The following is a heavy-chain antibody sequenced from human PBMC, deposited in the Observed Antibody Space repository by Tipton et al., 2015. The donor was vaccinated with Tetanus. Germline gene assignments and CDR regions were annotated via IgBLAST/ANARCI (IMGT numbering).Heavy chain of an antibody. CDR2: IYPGDSDT. CDR3: ARRRTTTALSYYFDS. CDR1: GYSFSNSNFW. Sequence: QLVQSGAEVKKPGESLKISCKASGYSFSNSNFWIGWVRQMSGKGLEWMGIIYPGDSDTRYSPSFEGQVTISVDKSINTAFLQWSSLKASDTAVYFCARRRTTTALSYYFDSWGQGTLVTVSS. D-gene: IGHD4-17*01. J-gene: IGHJ4*02. V-gene: IGHV5-51*01.